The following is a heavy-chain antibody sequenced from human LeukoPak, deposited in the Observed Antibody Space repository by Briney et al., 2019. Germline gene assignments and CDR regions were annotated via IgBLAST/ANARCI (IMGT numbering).Heavy chain of an antibody. D-gene: IGHD3-22*01. CDR1: GFTFSRYA. CDR3: AKKASSGYYYAFDY. Sequence: GGSLRLSCAASGFTFSRYAMSWVRQGPGKGLEWVSAISNSGGSTYYADSVKGRFTISKDNSKNTLYLEMNSLSAEDTAVYYCAKKASSGYYYAFDYWGQGTLVTVSS. V-gene: IGHV3-23*01. J-gene: IGHJ4*02. CDR2: ISNSGGST.